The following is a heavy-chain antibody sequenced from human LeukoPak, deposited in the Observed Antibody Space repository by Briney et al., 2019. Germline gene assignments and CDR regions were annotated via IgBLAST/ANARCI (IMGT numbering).Heavy chain of an antibody. D-gene: IGHD4-17*01. J-gene: IGHJ6*03. CDR1: GGSISSYY. Sequence: SETLSLTCTVSGGSISSYYWSRIRQPPGKGLEWIGYIYYSGSTNYNPSLKSRVTISVDTSKNQFSLKLSSVTAADTAVYYCARVRMTTYYYYYMDVWGKGTTVTVSS. CDR3: ARVRMTTYYYYYMDV. CDR2: IYYSGST. V-gene: IGHV4-59*08.